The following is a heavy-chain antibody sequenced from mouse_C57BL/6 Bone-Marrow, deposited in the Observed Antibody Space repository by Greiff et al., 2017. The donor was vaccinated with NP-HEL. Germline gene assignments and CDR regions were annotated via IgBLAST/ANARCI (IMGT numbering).Heavy chain of an antibody. Sequence: EVKLMESGGGLVQPGGSLKLSCAASGFTFSDYYMYWVRQTPEKRLEWVAYISNGGGSTYYPDTVKGRFTISSDNAKNTLYLQMSRLKSEDTAMYYCARQGGNYVGYYAMDYWGQGTSVTVSS. D-gene: IGHD2-1*01. J-gene: IGHJ4*01. CDR1: GFTFSDYY. CDR3: ARQGGNYVGYYAMDY. CDR2: ISNGGGST. V-gene: IGHV5-12*01.